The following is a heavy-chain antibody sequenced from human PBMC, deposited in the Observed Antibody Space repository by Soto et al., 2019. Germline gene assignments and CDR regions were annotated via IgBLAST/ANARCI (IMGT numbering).Heavy chain of an antibody. CDR2: INHSGST. D-gene: IGHD3-10*01. CDR3: ARGGRGYYGSGKVDY. Sequence: QVQLQQWGAGLLKPSETLSLTCAVYGGSFSGYYWRWIRQPPGKGLEWIGEINHSGSTNYNPSLKSRVTISVDTSKNQFSLKLSSVTAADTAVYYCARGGRGYYGSGKVDYWGQGTLVTVSS. CDR1: GGSFSGYY. V-gene: IGHV4-34*01. J-gene: IGHJ4*02.